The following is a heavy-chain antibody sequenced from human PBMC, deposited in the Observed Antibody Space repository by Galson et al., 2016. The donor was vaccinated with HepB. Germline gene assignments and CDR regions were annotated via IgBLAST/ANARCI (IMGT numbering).Heavy chain of an antibody. D-gene: IGHD6-13*01. J-gene: IGHJ6*02. V-gene: IGHV3-9*01. CDR3: AKEITVGGTRYFYYGMDV. CDR1: GFTFDDYG. Sequence: SLRLSCAASGFTFDDYGMHWVRQAPGKGLEWVSGISWNSGSIGYADSVKGRFTVSRDNAKNSLYLQMNSLRAEDTALYYCAKEITVGGTRYFYYGMDVWGQGTTVTVSS. CDR2: ISWNSGSI.